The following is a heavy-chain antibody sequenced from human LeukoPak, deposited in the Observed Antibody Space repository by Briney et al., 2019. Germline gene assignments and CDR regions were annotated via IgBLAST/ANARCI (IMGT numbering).Heavy chain of an antibody. V-gene: IGHV3-21*01. CDR1: GFTFNAYS. CDR3: AELGITMIGGV. Sequence: GGSLRLSCAASGFTFNAYSMGWVRQAPGKGLEWVSIISRASESIFYADSVKGRFTISRDNAKNSLYLQMNSLRAEDTAVYYCAELGITMIGGVWGKGTTVTISS. J-gene: IGHJ6*04. CDR2: ISRASESI. D-gene: IGHD3-10*02.